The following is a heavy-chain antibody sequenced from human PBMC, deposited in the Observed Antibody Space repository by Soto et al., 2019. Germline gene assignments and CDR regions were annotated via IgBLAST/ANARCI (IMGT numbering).Heavy chain of an antibody. V-gene: IGHV3-23*01. CDR2: ISGSGGST. CDR1: GFTFSSYA. J-gene: IGHJ4*02. Sequence: GWSLRLSCAASGFTFSSYAMSWVRQAPGKGLEWVSAISGSGGSTYYADSVKGRFTISRDNTKNTLYLQMNSLRAEDTAVYYCAKGKHIVVVTAIWNYWGQGTLVTVSS. D-gene: IGHD2-21*02. CDR3: AKGKHIVVVTAIWNY.